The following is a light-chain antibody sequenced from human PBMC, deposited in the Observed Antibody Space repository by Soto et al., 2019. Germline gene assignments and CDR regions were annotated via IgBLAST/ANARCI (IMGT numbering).Light chain of an antibody. CDR1: QSVSSRF. Sequence: EIVLTQSPGTLSLSPGERATLSCRASQSVSSRFLAWYQQKPGQAPRLLIHGASTRATGIPDRFSGSGSGADFTLTISRLEPEDSAVYYCQHYGGSPPYTFGQGTKLEIK. J-gene: IGKJ2*01. CDR2: GAS. CDR3: QHYGGSPPYT. V-gene: IGKV3-20*01.